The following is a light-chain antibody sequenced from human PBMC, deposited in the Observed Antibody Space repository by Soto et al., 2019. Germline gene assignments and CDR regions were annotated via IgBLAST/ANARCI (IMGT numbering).Light chain of an antibody. V-gene: IGKV1-5*01. CDR3: QQYNSYSRT. Sequence: IHMTLSPSYLSASVENTVIITCRASQSISNHLNWYQQKQGKAPKLLIFAASSLESGVPSRFSGSGSGTEFTLTISSLQTDDFATYYCQQYNSYSRTFGQGTKVDIK. J-gene: IGKJ1*01. CDR1: QSISNH. CDR2: AAS.